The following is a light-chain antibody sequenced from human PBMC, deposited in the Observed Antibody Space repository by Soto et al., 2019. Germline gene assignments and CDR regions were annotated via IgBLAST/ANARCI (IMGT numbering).Light chain of an antibody. Sequence: ERVITQWPATLSGSPGERGGRCCRASQSVSANLAWYQHKPGQAPRLLIYGASTRATGIPARFSGSGTGTDFTLTLSSLQSEAFALYYCQQYNDWPLTFGQGTKVDIK. CDR3: QQYNDWPLT. CDR2: GAS. J-gene: IGKJ1*01. V-gene: IGKV3-15*01. CDR1: QSVSAN.